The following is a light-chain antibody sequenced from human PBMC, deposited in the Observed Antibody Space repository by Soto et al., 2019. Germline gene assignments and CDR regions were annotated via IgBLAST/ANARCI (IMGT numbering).Light chain of an antibody. V-gene: IGKV3-15*01. CDR3: QQYSKWPIT. CDR2: GIS. J-gene: IGKJ5*01. CDR1: QSVNSN. Sequence: EMVMTQSPAILSVSPGESATLSCRASQSVNSNYLAWYQQHPGQPPRLLIYGISTRANGIPARFSGSGSGTEFSLTISSLQSEDFAVYYCQQYSKWPITFGQGTRLEIK.